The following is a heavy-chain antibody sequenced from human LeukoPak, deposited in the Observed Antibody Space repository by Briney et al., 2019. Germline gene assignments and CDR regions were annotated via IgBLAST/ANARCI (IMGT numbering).Heavy chain of an antibody. J-gene: IGHJ4*02. CDR2: ISSSSSYI. CDR3: ARDGGYYYDSSGLPRY. D-gene: IGHD3-22*01. CDR1: GFTFSSYS. V-gene: IGHV3-21*01. Sequence: GGSLRLSCAASGFTFSSYSMNLVRQAPGKGLEWVSPISSSSSYIYYADSVKGRFTISRDNAKNSLYLQMNSLRAEDTAVYYCARDGGYYYDSSGLPRYWGQGTLVTVSS.